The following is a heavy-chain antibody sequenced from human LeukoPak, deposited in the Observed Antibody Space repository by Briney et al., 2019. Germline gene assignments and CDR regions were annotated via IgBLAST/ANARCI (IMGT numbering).Heavy chain of an antibody. V-gene: IGHV3-48*03. CDR2: ISSSGSTI. Sequence: TGGPLRLSCAASGFTFDDYGMSWVRQAPGKGLEWVSYISSSGSTIYYADSVKGRFTISRDNAKNSLYLQMNSLRAEDTAVYYCARDPARELLWFGELSAVWGKGTTVTVSS. CDR1: GFTFDDYG. D-gene: IGHD3-10*01. CDR3: ARDPARELLWFGELSAV. J-gene: IGHJ6*04.